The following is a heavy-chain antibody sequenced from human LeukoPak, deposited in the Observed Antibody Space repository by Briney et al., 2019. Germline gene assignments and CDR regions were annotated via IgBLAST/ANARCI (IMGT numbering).Heavy chain of an antibody. CDR3: ARAGGYCSSTSCEFDY. V-gene: IGHV4-59*01. Sequence: SETLSLTCTVSGGSISSYYWSWIRLPPGKGLEWIGYIYYSGSTNYNPSLKSRVTISIDTSKNQFSLKLNPVTAADTAVYYCARAGGYCSSTSCEFDYWGQGTPVTVSS. CDR1: GGSISSYY. D-gene: IGHD2-2*01. J-gene: IGHJ4*02. CDR2: IYYSGST.